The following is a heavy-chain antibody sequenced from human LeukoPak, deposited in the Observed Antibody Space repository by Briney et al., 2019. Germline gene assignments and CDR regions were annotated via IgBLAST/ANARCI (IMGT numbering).Heavy chain of an antibody. D-gene: IGHD4-17*01. CDR2: IYYSGST. CDR1: GGPIGSSSYY. CDR3: ARHSSMTTVTFDY. J-gene: IGHJ4*02. Sequence: SETLSLTCTVSGGPIGSSSYYWVWLRQPPGKGLEWIGSIYYSGSTYYKPSLKSRVTISVDTSKNQFSLQLSSVTASDTAVYYCARHSSMTTVTFDYRGQGTLVTVSS. V-gene: IGHV4-39*01.